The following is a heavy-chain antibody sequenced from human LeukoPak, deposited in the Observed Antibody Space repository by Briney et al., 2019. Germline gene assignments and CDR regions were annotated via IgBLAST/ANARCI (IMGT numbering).Heavy chain of an antibody. J-gene: IGHJ4*02. V-gene: IGHV3-53*01. Sequence: PGGSLRLSCAASGFAVSSNHMNWVRQAPGKGLEWVSIIYSAGTTYHYADSVKGRLTISRDTSKNTVYLQMSSLRDEDTAIYYCARDSTYYYFDYWGQGTLVTVSS. CDR3: ARDSTYYYFDY. CDR2: IYSAGTT. D-gene: IGHD1-26*01. CDR1: GFAVSSNH.